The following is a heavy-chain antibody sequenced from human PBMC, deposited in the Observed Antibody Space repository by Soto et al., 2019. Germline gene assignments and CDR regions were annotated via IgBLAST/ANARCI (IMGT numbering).Heavy chain of an antibody. CDR3: ARLGVDFDY. CDR1: GGSISSSSYY. Sequence: SETLSLTCTVSGGSISSSSYYWGWIRQPPGKGLEWIGSIYYSGSTYYNPSLKSRVTISVDTSKNQFSLKLSSVTAADTAVYYCARLGVDFDYWGQGTLVTVS. J-gene: IGHJ4*02. CDR2: IYYSGST. D-gene: IGHD2-8*01. V-gene: IGHV4-39*01.